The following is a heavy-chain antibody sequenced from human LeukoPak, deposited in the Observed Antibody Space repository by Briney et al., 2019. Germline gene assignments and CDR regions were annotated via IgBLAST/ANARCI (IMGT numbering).Heavy chain of an antibody. D-gene: IGHD4-17*01. CDR1: GGTFSSYA. Sequence: SVKVSCKASGGTFSSYAISWVRQAPGQGLEWMGRIIPIFGIASYAQKFQGRVTITADKSTSTAYMELSSLRSEDTAVYYCARAAYDYGDPILHFDYWGQGTLVTVFS. CDR2: IIPIFGIA. CDR3: ARAAYDYGDPILHFDY. J-gene: IGHJ4*02. V-gene: IGHV1-69*04.